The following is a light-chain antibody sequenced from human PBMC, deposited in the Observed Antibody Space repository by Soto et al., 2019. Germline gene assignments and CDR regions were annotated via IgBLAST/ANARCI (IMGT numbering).Light chain of an antibody. J-gene: IGKJ2*03. V-gene: IGKV1-5*03. Sequence: GDTVNITCRASQSVSTWLAWYQQKPGKAPKVMIYKASTLQIGVPSRFSASGSGTEFTLTISSLQPDDFATYYCQQYNRYVYSFGRGTKLES. CDR2: KAS. CDR3: QQYNRYVYS. CDR1: QSVSTW.